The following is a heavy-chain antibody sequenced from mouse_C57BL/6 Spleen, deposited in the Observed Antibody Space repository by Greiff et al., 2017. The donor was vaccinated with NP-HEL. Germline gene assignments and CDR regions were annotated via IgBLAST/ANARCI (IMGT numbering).Heavy chain of an antibody. Sequence: QVQLQQPGAELVMPGASVKLSCKASGYTFTSYWMHWVKQRPGQGLEWIGEIDPSDSYTNYNQKFKGKSTLTVDKSSSTAYMQLSSLTSEDSAVYYGARGRARTTVVEGWYFDVWGTGTTVTVSS. V-gene: IGHV1-69*01. CDR3: ARGRARTTVVEGWYFDV. CDR2: IDPSDSYT. J-gene: IGHJ1*03. CDR1: GYTFTSYW. D-gene: IGHD1-1*01.